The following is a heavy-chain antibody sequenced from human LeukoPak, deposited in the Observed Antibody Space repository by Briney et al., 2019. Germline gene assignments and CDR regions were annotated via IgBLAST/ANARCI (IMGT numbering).Heavy chain of an antibody. Sequence: SETLSLTCTVSGFPISSSRYYWHWIRQPPGRGLEWIGSVYHSGTSYSNESLKSRVTISVDTSKSQLSLRLSTVTAADTAVYYCARRGALAGRYYFDYWGQGALVTVSP. CDR2: VYHSGTS. D-gene: IGHD6-19*01. J-gene: IGHJ4*02. V-gene: IGHV4-39*01. CDR1: GFPISSSRYY. CDR3: ARRGALAGRYYFDY.